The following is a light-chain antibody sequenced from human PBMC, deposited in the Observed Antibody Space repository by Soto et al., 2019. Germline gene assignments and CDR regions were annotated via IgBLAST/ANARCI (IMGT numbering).Light chain of an antibody. J-gene: IGLJ1*01. CDR2: EVS. Sequence: QSALTQPASVSGSPGQSITISCTGTSSDVGNYNYVSWYQQHPGKAPKLLIYEVSNRPSGVSNRFSGSKSGNTASLTISGLQTEDEADYYCDSYTSSSTRVFGTGTKVTVL. CDR1: SSDVGNYNY. V-gene: IGLV2-14*01. CDR3: DSYTSSSTRV.